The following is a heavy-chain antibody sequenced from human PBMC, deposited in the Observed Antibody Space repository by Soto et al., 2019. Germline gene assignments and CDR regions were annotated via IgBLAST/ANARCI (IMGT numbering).Heavy chain of an antibody. CDR3: ARDRRAGGNYGFYVNF. CDR1: GFTFSSYG. CDR2: SSAAGAGT. J-gene: IGHJ4*02. V-gene: IGHV3-23*01. D-gene: IGHD1-7*01. Sequence: EVQLLESGGGLVQPGGSLRLSCAASGFTFSSYGMTWVRQAPGKGLEWVSFSSAAGAGTYYADSVKGRFAISRDNSKTALYLQTTGLRADAAGAYQCARDRRAGGNYGFYVNFWGLGALVIVSS.